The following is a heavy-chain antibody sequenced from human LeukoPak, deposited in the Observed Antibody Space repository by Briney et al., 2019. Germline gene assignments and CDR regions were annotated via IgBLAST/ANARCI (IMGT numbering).Heavy chain of an antibody. CDR2: IIPIFGTA. CDR3: ARGRRDGYNWDFDY. J-gene: IGHJ4*02. CDR1: GGAFSSYA. V-gene: IGHV1-69*06. Sequence: ASVKVSCKASGGAFSSYAISWVRQAPGQGLEWMGGIIPIFGTANYAQKFQGRVTITADKSTSTAYMELSSLRSEDTAVYYCARGRRDGYNWDFDYWGQGTLVTVSS. D-gene: IGHD5-24*01.